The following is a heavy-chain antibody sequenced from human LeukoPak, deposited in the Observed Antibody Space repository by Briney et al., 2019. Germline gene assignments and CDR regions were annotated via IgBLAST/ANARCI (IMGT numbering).Heavy chain of an antibody. Sequence: GGSLRLSCAASGFTFSSYAMNWVRQAPGKGLEWVSAISGSGGSTYYADSVKGRFAISRVNSKNTLYLQMNSLTAEDTAVYYCAKVYSIAVAGTDLYYFDYWGQGTLVTVSS. D-gene: IGHD6-19*01. CDR2: ISGSGGST. CDR3: AKVYSIAVAGTDLYYFDY. CDR1: GFTFSSYA. V-gene: IGHV3-23*01. J-gene: IGHJ4*02.